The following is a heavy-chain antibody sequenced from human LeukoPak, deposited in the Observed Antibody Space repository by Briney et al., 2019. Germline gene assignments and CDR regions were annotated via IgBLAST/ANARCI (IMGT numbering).Heavy chain of an antibody. Sequence: SETLSLTCTVSGGSISSYYWSWIRQPPGKGLEWIGYIYYSGSTNYNPSLKSRVTISVDTSKNQFSLKLSSVTAADTAVSYCARGWTGYSYGYYFDYWGQGTLVTVSS. CDR2: IYYSGST. J-gene: IGHJ4*02. V-gene: IGHV4-59*01. CDR1: GGSISSYY. CDR3: ARGWTGYSYGYYFDY. D-gene: IGHD5-18*01.